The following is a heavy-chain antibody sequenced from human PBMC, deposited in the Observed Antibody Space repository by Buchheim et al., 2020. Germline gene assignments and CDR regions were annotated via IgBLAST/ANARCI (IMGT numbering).Heavy chain of an antibody. CDR1: GFTFSSYA. D-gene: IGHD6-19*01. J-gene: IGHJ4*02. Sequence: QVQLVESGGGVVQPGRSLRLSCAASGFTFSSYAMHWVRQAPGKGLEWVAVISYDGSNKYYADSVKGRFTISRDNSKNTLYLQMNSLRAEDTAVHYCARDFGKQWLVGEADDYWGQGTL. CDR2: ISYDGSNK. CDR3: ARDFGKQWLVGEADDY. V-gene: IGHV3-30*04.